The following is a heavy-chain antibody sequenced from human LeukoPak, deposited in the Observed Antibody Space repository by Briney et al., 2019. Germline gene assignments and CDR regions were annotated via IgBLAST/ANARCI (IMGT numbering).Heavy chain of an antibody. Sequence: SETLSLTCTVSGGSISSGSYYWSWIRQPAGKGLEWIGRIYTSGSTNYNPSLNSRITISVDTSKNQFSLKLTSVTAADTAVYYCTATADDYGYYYGMDVWGQGTTVTVSS. V-gene: IGHV4-61*02. CDR3: TATADDYGYYYGMDV. CDR2: IYTSGST. CDR1: GGSISSGSYY. D-gene: IGHD4/OR15-4a*01. J-gene: IGHJ6*02.